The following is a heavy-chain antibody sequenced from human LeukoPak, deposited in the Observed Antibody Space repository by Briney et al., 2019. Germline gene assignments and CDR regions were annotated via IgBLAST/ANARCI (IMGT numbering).Heavy chain of an antibody. J-gene: IGHJ4*02. Sequence: PGGSLRLSCAASGFTISNHWMHWVRQAPGKGLVWVSRLSTDGRRTDYAASVKGRFAISRDNAKNTLFLQMNSLRAEDTAVYYCARDRFGIAARPFDYWGQGTLVTVSS. CDR3: ARDRFGIAARPFDY. CDR2: LSTDGRRT. CDR1: GFTISNHW. V-gene: IGHV3-74*01. D-gene: IGHD6-6*01.